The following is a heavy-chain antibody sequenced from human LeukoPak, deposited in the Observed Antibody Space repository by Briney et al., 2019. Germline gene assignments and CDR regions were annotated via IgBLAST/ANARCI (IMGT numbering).Heavy chain of an antibody. CDR2: IYYSGST. CDR1: GGSISSGDYY. V-gene: IGHV4-30-4*01. D-gene: IGHD2-21*01. Sequence: SETLSLTCTVSGGSISSGDYYWSWIRQPPGKGLEWIGYIYYSGSTYYNPSLKSRVTISVDTSKNQFSLKLSSVTAADTAVYYCARTNLIVWFDPWGQGTLVTVSS. CDR3: ARTNLIVWFDP. J-gene: IGHJ5*02.